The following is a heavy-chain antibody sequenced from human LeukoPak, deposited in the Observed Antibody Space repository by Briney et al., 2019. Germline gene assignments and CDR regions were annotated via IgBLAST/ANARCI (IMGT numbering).Heavy chain of an antibody. CDR1: GGSISSGIR. D-gene: IGHD6-19*01. Sequence: SETLSLTCGVSGGSISSGIRWSWVRQPPGKGLEWIGEIHHEGSTKYSPSLKSRVTISVDKSKNQFSLKLNSVTAADTAVYYCTAQGGWYIDYWGQGTLITVSS. J-gene: IGHJ4*02. CDR3: TAQGGWYIDY. CDR2: IHHEGST. V-gene: IGHV4/OR15-8*01.